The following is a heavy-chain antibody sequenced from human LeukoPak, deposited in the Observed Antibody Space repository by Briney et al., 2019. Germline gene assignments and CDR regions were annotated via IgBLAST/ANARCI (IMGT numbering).Heavy chain of an antibody. V-gene: IGHV4-4*02. CDR2: VYPGGSA. J-gene: IGHJ4*02. CDR1: GGSIGNSHW. CDR3: ARHEGYSFKY. Sequence: KPSETLSLTCAVSGGSIGNSHWWSWVRQPPEKGLEWIGQVYPGGSAVYNPSFKSRVTLSLDKSRNHFSLFLTSVIAADTAVYFCARHEGYSFKYWGQGALVTVFS.